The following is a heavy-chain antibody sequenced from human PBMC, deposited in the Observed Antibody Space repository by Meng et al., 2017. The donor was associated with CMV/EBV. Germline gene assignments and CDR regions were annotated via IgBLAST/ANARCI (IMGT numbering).Heavy chain of an antibody. CDR3: ARVGETIFGVVTHLDH. CDR2: MNPNSGNT. CDR1: GYTFTSYD. Sequence: ASVKVSCKASGYTFTSYDINWVRQATGQGLEWMGWMNPNSGNTGYAQKFQGRVTITRNTSISTAYMELSSLRSDDTAVYYCARVGETIFGVVTHLDHWGQGTLVTVSS. V-gene: IGHV1-8*03. J-gene: IGHJ4*02. D-gene: IGHD3-3*01.